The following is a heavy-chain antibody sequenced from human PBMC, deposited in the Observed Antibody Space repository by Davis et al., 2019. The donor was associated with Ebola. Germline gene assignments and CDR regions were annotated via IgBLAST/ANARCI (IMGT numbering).Heavy chain of an antibody. Sequence: MPSETLSLTCAVSGGSISSGGYSWSWIRQPPGKGLEWIGYIYYSGSTYYNPSLKSRVTISVDTSKNQFSLKLSSVTAADTAVYYCARGPQWFGELTYWYFDLWGRGTLVTVSS. CDR1: GGSISSGGYS. J-gene: IGHJ2*01. V-gene: IGHV4-30-4*07. CDR3: ARGPQWFGELTYWYFDL. D-gene: IGHD3-10*01. CDR2: IYYSGST.